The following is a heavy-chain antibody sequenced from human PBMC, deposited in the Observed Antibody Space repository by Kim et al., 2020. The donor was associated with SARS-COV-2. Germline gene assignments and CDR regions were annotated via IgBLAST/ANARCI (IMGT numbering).Heavy chain of an antibody. V-gene: IGHV4-34*01. Sequence: NPSLKSRVTIPVDASKNQFALKLGCGTAADTAVYYCARGGRGLPTGSFDYWGQGTLVTVSS. CDR3: ARGGRGLPTGSFDY. D-gene: IGHD1-26*01. J-gene: IGHJ4*02.